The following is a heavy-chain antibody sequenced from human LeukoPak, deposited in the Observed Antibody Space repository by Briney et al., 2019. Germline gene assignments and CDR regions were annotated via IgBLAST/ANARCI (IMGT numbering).Heavy chain of an antibody. V-gene: IGHV3-74*01. Sequence: GGSLRLSCAASGFTFSSYWMHWVRQAPGKWMVWVSHINSGGSTRSYADSVKGRFTISRDNAKNTLYLQMNSLRAEDTAVYYCARGGIGCFDIWGQGTVVTVSS. CDR3: ARGGIGCFDI. CDR1: GFTFSSYW. D-gene: IGHD2-15*01. J-gene: IGHJ3*02. CDR2: INSGGSTR.